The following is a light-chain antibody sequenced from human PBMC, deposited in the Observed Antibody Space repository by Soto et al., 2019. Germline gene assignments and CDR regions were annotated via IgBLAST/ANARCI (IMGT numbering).Light chain of an antibody. Sequence: QSALTQPASVSGSHGQSITISCTGTSSDVGGYNYVSWYQQHPGKAPKLMIYEVSNRPSGVSNRFSGSKSGNTASLTISGLQAEDEADYYCSSYTSSSTLSVVFGGGTKVTVL. V-gene: IGLV2-14*01. CDR2: EVS. CDR3: SSYTSSSTLSVV. CDR1: SSDVGGYNY. J-gene: IGLJ2*01.